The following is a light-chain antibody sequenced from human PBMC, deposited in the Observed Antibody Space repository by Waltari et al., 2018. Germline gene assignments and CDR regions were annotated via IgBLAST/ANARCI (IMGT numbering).Light chain of an antibody. V-gene: IGKV1-8*01. CDR3: QQYYSYPRT. Sequence: AIRITQSPSSLSASTGDRVTITCRASHGISSYLAWYQQKPGKAPKLLIYAASTLQSGVPSRFSGSGSGTDFPLTISCLQSEDFATYYCQQYYSYPRTFGQGTKLEIK. CDR2: AAS. CDR1: HGISSY. J-gene: IGKJ2*01.